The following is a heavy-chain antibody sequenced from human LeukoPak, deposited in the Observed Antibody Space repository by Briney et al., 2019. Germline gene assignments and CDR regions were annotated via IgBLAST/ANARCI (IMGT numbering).Heavy chain of an antibody. V-gene: IGHV3-33*01. CDR1: GFTFSSYG. J-gene: IGHJ6*02. CDR3: ARASSSGWPLDYYGMDV. CDR2: IWYDGSNK. Sequence: GGSLRLSCAASGFTFSSYGMHWVRQAPGKGLGWVAVIWYDGSNKYYADSVKGRFTISRDNSKNTLYLQMNSLRAEDTAVYYCARASSSGWPLDYYGMDVWGQGTTVTVSS. D-gene: IGHD6-19*01.